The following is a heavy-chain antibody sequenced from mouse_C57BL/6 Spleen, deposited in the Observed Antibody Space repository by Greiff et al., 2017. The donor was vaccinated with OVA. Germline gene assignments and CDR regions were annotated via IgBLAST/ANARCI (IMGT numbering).Heavy chain of an antibody. CDR1: GYTFTDYY. Sequence: QVHVKQSGAELVKPGASVKISCKASGYTFTDYYINWVKQRPGQGLEWIGKIGPGSGSTYYNEKFKGKATLTADKSSSTAYMKLSSLTSEDSAVYYCARRGYDYDVEGFDYWGQGTTLTVSS. D-gene: IGHD2-4*01. CDR2: IGPGSGST. CDR3: ARRGYDYDVEGFDY. V-gene: IGHV1-77*01. J-gene: IGHJ2*01.